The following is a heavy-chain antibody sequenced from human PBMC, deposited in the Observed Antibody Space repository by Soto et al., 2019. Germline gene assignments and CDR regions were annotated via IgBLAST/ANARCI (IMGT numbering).Heavy chain of an antibody. V-gene: IGHV1-69*01. D-gene: IGHD2-2*01. J-gene: IGHJ6*02. CDR3: ARSQGSSTSLEIYYYYYYGMDV. CDR1: GGTFGSYA. Sequence: QVQLVQSGAEVKKPGSSVKVSCKASGGTFGSYAISWVRQAPGQGLEWMGGINPIPGTANYAQKVQGRVTIAADESTSTAYMELSSLRSEDTAVYYCARSQGSSTSLEIYYYYYYGMDVWGQGTTVTVSS. CDR2: INPIPGTA.